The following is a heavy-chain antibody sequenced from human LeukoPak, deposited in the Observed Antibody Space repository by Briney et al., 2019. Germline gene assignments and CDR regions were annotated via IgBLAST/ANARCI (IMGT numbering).Heavy chain of an antibody. CDR3: ARDHTVDGFVFDY. D-gene: IGHD6-19*01. CDR2: IKQDGSEK. Sequence: PGGSLRLSCAASGFTFSYFWMNWVRQAPGKGLEWVASIKQDGSEKYYVDSVKGRFSISRDNAKNSLHLQMNSLRAEDTAVYYCARDHTVDGFVFDYWGQGILVTVSS. V-gene: IGHV3-7*01. CDR1: GFTFSYFW. J-gene: IGHJ4*02.